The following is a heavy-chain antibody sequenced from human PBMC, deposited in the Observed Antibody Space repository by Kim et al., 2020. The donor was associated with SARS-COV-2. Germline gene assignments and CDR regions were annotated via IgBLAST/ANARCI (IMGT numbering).Heavy chain of an antibody. CDR1: GDTFNSYT. D-gene: IGHD3-10*01. V-gene: IGHV1-69*05. CDR3: ARGDTMLRTYWALDV. CDR2: ILPIFGST. J-gene: IGHJ3*01. Sequence: SVKVSCKASGDTFNSYTINWVRQAPGQGLEWMGGILPIFGSTNYAQKFQGRITLTRDESTSTAYLELTSLRSEDTAVYYCARGDTMLRTYWALDVWGQGTLVTVSS.